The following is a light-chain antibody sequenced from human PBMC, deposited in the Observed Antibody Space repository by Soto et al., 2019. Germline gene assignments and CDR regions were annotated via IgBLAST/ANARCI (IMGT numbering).Light chain of an antibody. V-gene: IGLV2-11*01. J-gene: IGLJ2*01. CDR1: SSDVGGYNY. CDR3: XSYAGTYTHVV. CDR2: DVI. Sequence: QSALTQPRSVSGSPGQSVTISCTGTSSDVGGYNYVSWYQHHPDKAPKLLIYDVIKRPSGVPDRFSGSTSGNTASLTITGXXXXXXXXXXXXSYAGTYTHVVFGGGTKVTVL.